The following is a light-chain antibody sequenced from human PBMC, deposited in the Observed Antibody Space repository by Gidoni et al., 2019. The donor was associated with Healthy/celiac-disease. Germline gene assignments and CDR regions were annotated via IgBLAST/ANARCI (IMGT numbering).Light chain of an antibody. Sequence: ELVITQSPASLSVSPGERATLSCRASQSVSSNLAWYQQKPGQAPRLLSYGASTRATGIPARVSGSGSGTEFTLTISSLQSEDFAVYYCQQYNNWPWTFGQGTKVEIK. CDR1: QSVSSN. CDR3: QQYNNWPWT. CDR2: GAS. J-gene: IGKJ1*01. V-gene: IGKV3-15*01.